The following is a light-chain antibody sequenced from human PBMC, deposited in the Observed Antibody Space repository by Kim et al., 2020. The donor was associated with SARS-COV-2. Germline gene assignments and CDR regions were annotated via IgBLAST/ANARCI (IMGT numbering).Light chain of an antibody. J-gene: IGLJ3*02. Sequence: SSELTQDPAVSVALGQTVRISCQGDSLRTYYASWYQQKAGQAPVLVVFGNNKRPSGIPDRFSGSRSGNTASLTITGTQAEDEADYYCNSRDSSGDHWVFGGGTQLIVL. CDR3: NSRDSSGDHWV. CDR1: SLRTYY. V-gene: IGLV3-19*01. CDR2: GNN.